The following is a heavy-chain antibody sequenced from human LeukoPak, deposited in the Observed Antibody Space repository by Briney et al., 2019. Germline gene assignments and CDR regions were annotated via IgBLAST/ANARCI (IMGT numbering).Heavy chain of an antibody. CDR2: ISYDGSNK. Sequence: GGSLRLSCAASGFTFSSYAMHWVRQAPGKGLEWVAVISYDGSNKYYADSMKGRFTISRDNSKNTLYVQMNSLRVEDTAVYYCATDRDPLAFEIWGQGTMVTVSS. CDR3: ATDRDPLAFEI. V-gene: IGHV3-30-3*01. CDR1: GFTFSSYA. J-gene: IGHJ3*02. D-gene: IGHD2-21*02.